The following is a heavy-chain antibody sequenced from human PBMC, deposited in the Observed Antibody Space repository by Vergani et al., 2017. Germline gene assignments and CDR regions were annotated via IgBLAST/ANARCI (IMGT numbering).Heavy chain of an antibody. CDR1: GFTFSSYA. V-gene: IGHV3-30-3*01. CDR3: ARDPGSLEYSSSSMDY. D-gene: IGHD6-6*01. CDR2: ISYDGSNK. Sequence: QVQLVESGGGVVQPGRSLRLSCAAPGFTFSSYAMHWVRQAPGKGLEWVAVISYDGSNKYYADSVKGRFTISRDNSKNTLYLQMNSLRAEDTAVYYCARDPGSLEYSSSSMDYWGQGTLVTVSS. J-gene: IGHJ4*02.